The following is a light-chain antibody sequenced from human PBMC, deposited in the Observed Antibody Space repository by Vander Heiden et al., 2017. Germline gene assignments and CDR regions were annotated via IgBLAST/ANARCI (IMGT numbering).Light chain of an antibody. CDR1: SLRSYY. Sequence: SSELTQDPAVSVALGQTVRITCKGDSLRSYYASWYQQKPGQAPLLVIYGNNNRHSGIPDRFSGSSSGNTASLTITGAQAEDEADYYCNSRDSSGNHHVVFGGGTKLTVL. CDR3: NSRDSSGNHHVV. V-gene: IGLV3-19*01. J-gene: IGLJ2*01. CDR2: GNN.